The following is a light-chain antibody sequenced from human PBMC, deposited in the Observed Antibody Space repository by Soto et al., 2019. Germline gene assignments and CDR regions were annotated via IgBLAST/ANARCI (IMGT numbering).Light chain of an antibody. Sequence: EIVLTQSPGTLSLSPGGRATLSCRASQSVISSYLAWYQQKAGQAPRLLIYGASNRATGIPDRFSGSGSGTDFTLTISRLELEDFAVYYCQQYGKSPLTFGGGTKVEIK. CDR2: GAS. CDR3: QQYGKSPLT. CDR1: QSVISSY. J-gene: IGKJ4*01. V-gene: IGKV3-20*01.